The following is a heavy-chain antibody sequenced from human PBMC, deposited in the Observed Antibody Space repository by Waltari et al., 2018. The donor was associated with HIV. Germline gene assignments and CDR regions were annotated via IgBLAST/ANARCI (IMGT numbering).Heavy chain of an antibody. D-gene: IGHD3-10*01. Sequence: QLQLQESGPGLVKPSETLSLTCTVSGGSISSSSYYWGWIRQPPGTGLEWIGSIYYSGSNYYNPSLKSRVTISVDPSKNQFSLKLSSVTAAYTAVYYCARDVLSRFDTWGQGTLVTVSS. CDR3: ARDVLSRFDT. CDR2: IYYSGSN. V-gene: IGHV4-39*07. CDR1: GGSISSSSYY. J-gene: IGHJ5*02.